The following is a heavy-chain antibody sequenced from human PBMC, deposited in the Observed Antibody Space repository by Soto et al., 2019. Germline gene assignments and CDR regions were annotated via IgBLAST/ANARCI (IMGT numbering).Heavy chain of an antibody. D-gene: IGHD3-10*01. V-gene: IGHV3-48*03. CDR2: ISSSGSTI. Sequence: PGGPLRLSCAASGFTFSSYEMNLVRQAPGKGLEWVSYISSSGSTIYYADSVKGRFTISRENAKNSLYLQINSLRAEDTAVYYSARDGALYYYGSGSYYNGEFDYWGQGTLVTVSS. CDR3: ARDGALYYYGSGSYYNGEFDY. J-gene: IGHJ4*02. CDR1: GFTFSSYE.